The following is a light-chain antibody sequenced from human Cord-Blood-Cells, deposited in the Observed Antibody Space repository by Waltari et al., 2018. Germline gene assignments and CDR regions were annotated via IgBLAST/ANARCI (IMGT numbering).Light chain of an antibody. CDR1: SSDVGGYNY. V-gene: IGLV2-11*01. Sequence: QSAPTQPRSVSGSPGQSVTLSCTGPSSDVGGYNYVPSYQQHPGKAPKLMIYDVSKRPSGVPDRFSGSKSGNTASLTISGLQAEDEADYYCCSYAGSYTWVFGGGTKLTVL. J-gene: IGLJ3*02. CDR2: DVS. CDR3: CSYAGSYTWV.